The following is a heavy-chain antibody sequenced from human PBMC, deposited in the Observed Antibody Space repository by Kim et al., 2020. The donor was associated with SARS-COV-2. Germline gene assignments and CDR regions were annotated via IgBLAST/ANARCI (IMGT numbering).Heavy chain of an antibody. J-gene: IGHJ5*02. CDR1: GFSFSTYS. CDR2: ISASGNSA. V-gene: IGHV3-23*01. D-gene: IGHD6-19*01. Sequence: GGSLRLSCAASGFSFSTYSMTWVRQAPGRGPEWVADISASGNSAYYADSVKGRFTISRDSSKNTLYLQMDSLRAEDTAVYYCAKGRQWLRGGWFDPWGQG. CDR3: AKGRQWLRGGWFDP.